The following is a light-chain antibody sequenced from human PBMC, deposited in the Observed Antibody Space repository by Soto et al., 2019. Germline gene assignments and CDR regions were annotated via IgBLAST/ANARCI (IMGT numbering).Light chain of an antibody. CDR3: CSYGGSDNWV. Sequence: HSALTQPPSASGSPGQAVAISCTGTSSDVGGYNYVSWYQQHPGKAPKLVIYEVTKRPSGVPDRFSGSKSGNTASLTVSGLQADDEADYYCCSYGGSDNWVFGGGTKLTVL. J-gene: IGLJ3*02. CDR2: EVT. CDR1: SSDVGGYNY. V-gene: IGLV2-8*01.